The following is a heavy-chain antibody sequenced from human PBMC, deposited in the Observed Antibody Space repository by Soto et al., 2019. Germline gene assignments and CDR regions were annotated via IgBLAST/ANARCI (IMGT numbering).Heavy chain of an antibody. CDR3: ARDSRWGGGMSTGKRDCGMDV. Sequence: QVHLVQSGAEVKKPGSSVKVSCKVSGGTFSHYAISWVRQAPGQGLEWMGGIIPMSDTSNYAQKFQDRITISADESMSIVYMDLRSLKSDDTDVYYCARDSRWGGGMSTGKRDCGMDVWGQGTIVTVSS. J-gene: IGHJ6*02. CDR2: IIPMSDTS. V-gene: IGHV1-69*12. D-gene: IGHD2-21*01. CDR1: GGTFSHYA.